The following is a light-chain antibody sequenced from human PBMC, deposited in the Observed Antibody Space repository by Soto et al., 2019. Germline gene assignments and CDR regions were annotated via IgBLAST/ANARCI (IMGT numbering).Light chain of an antibody. J-gene: IGLJ1*01. CDR3: SSYTSSTTTV. CDR1: SSDVGAYKY. V-gene: IGLV2-14*01. Sequence: QSALTQPASVSGSPGQSITISCTGTSSDVGAYKYVSWYQQHPGLAPKLLIYEFINRPPGVSNRFSGSKSGNTASLTISGLPAEDEADYYCSSYTSSTTTVFGTGTKVTVL. CDR2: EFI.